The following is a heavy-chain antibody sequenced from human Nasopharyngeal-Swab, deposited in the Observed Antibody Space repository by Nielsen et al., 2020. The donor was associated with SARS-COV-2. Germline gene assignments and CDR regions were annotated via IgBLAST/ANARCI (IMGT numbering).Heavy chain of an antibody. CDR2: ISSSSSYI. CDR3: ARDGFWSGYYPYYFDY. CDR1: GFTFSSYS. J-gene: IGHJ4*02. V-gene: IGHV3-21*01. Sequence: GESLKISCAASGFTFSSYSMNWVRQAPGKGLERVSSISSSSSYIYYADSVKGRFTISRDNAKNSLYLQMNSLRAEDTAVYYCARDGFWSGYYPYYFDYWGQGTLVTVSS. D-gene: IGHD3-3*01.